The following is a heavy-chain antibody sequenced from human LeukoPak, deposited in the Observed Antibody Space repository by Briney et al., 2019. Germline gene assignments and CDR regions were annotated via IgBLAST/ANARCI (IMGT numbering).Heavy chain of an antibody. CDR3: AREGRYCSGGSCYSVADY. CDR2: IIPILGIA. D-gene: IGHD2-15*01. CDR1: GGTFSSYA. V-gene: IGHV1-69*04. Sequence: GSSVKVSCKASGGTFSSYAIGWARQAPGQGLEWMGRIIPILGIANYAQKFQGRVTITADKSTSTAYMELSSLRSEDTAVYYCAREGRYCSGGSCYSVADYWGQGTLVTVSS. J-gene: IGHJ4*02.